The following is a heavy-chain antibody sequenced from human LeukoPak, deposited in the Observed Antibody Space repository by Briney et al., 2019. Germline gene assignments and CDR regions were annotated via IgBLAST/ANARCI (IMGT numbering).Heavy chain of an antibody. CDR3: AKDPYSSGPYNWFDP. V-gene: IGHV3-66*01. CDR2: IYSGGST. Sequence: PGGSLRLSCAASGFTVSSNYMSWVRQAPGKGLEWVSVIYSGGSTYYADSVKGRFTISRDNSKNTLYLQMNRLRAEDTAVYYCAKDPYSSGPYNWFDPGAREPWSPSPQ. J-gene: IGHJ5*02. D-gene: IGHD6-19*01. CDR1: GFTVSSNY.